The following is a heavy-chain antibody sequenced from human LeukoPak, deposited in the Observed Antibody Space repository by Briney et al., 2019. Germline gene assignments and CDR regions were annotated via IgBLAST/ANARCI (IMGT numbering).Heavy chain of an antibody. Sequence: GGSLRLSCAASGFTVSSNYMSWVRQAPGKGLEWVSVIYSGGSTYYADSVKGRFTISIDNSKNTHYLQMNSLRAEDTAVYYCARSYSSSWYDSWGQGTLVTVSS. CDR2: IYSGGST. D-gene: IGHD6-13*01. CDR3: ARSYSSSWYDS. CDR1: GFTVSSNY. J-gene: IGHJ4*02. V-gene: IGHV3-53*01.